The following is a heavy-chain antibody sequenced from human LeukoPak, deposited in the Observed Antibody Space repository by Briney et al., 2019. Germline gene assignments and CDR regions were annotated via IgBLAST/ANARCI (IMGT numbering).Heavy chain of an antibody. V-gene: IGHV3-7*01. CDR2: IKSDGSEE. CDR1: GFIFKSYW. Sequence: GALELSFATSGFIFKSYWVGWVRPAPGEGLEWVAIIKSDGSEEYYGDSVKGRFTISRDNAKNSLYLQMNSLRVEDTAVYYCARGDLWLGHWGQGSLVTVSS. J-gene: IGHJ4*02. CDR3: ARGDLWLGH. D-gene: IGHD3-10*01.